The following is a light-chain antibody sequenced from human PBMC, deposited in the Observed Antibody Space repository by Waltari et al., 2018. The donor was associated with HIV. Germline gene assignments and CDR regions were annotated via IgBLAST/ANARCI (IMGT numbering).Light chain of an antibody. J-gene: IGLJ1*01. Sequence: QSVLTHTPSVSGAPGQRVTTSCSGSGYNPGTMYGLLWFQPFPGATPRLLIYGANNRPSGIPDRFSGSKSGTSASLAITGLQPEDEADYYCQAFDISLGVFYVFGSGTKVTVL. CDR3: QAFDISLGVFYV. CDR1: GYNPGTMYG. CDR2: GAN. V-gene: IGLV1-40*01.